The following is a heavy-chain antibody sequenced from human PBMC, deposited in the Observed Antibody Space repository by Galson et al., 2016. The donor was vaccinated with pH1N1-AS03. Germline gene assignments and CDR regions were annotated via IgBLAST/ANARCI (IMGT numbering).Heavy chain of an antibody. J-gene: IGHJ4*02. CDR2: ISGSGERT. V-gene: IGHV3-23*01. D-gene: IGHD2/OR15-2a*01. CDR3: ATDPESLVGEEYFYNSDVYSDY. CDR1: GFTFSRYA. Sequence: CAASGFTFSRYAMNWVRQVPGKGLEWVSFISGSGERTYYTDSVKGRFSISRDNSKNSLYLQMNNLRGEDTAIYYCATDPESLVGEEYFYNSDVYSDYWGQGTLVTVSS.